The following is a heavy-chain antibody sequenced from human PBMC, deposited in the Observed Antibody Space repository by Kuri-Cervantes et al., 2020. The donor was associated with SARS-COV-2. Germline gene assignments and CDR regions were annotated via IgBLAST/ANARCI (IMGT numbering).Heavy chain of an antibody. CDR1: GFTFSSYS. D-gene: IGHD3-3*01. CDR2: ISSSSSYI. CDR3: ARRLEYDFWSGPLDAFDI. J-gene: IGHJ3*02. Sequence: GGSLRLSCAASGFTFSSYSMNWVRQAPGKGLEWVSSISSSSSYIYYADSVKGRFTISRDHAKNSLYLQMNSLRAEDTAVYYCARRLEYDFWSGPLDAFDIWGQGTMVTVSS. V-gene: IGHV3-21*01.